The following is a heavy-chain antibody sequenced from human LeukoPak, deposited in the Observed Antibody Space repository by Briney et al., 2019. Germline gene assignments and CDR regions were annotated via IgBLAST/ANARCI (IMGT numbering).Heavy chain of an antibody. V-gene: IGHV1-69*04. CDR2: IIPILGIA. J-gene: IGHJ6*02. CDR3: ARTDIVVVPAAMDLDCYYYYGMDV. Sequence: SVKVSCKASGGTFSSYAISWVRQAPGQGLEWMGRIIPILGIANYAQKFQGRVTITADKSTSTAYMELSSLRSEDTAVYYCARTDIVVVPAAMDLDCYYYYGMDVWGQGTTVTVSS. CDR1: GGTFSSYA. D-gene: IGHD2-2*01.